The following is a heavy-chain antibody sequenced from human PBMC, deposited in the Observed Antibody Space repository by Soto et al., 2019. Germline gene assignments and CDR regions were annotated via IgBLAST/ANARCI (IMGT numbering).Heavy chain of an antibody. J-gene: IGHJ5*02. V-gene: IGHV4-39*01. CDR1: GGSISSSSYY. CDR3: ARRVLGYCSGGSCYPGIDNWFDP. Sequence: SETLSLTCTVSGGSISSSSYYWGWIRQPPGKGLEWIGSIYYSGSTYYNPSLKSRVTISVDTSKNQFSLKLSSVTAADTAVYYCARRVLGYCSGGSCYPGIDNWFDPWGQGTLVTVSS. D-gene: IGHD2-15*01. CDR2: IYYSGST.